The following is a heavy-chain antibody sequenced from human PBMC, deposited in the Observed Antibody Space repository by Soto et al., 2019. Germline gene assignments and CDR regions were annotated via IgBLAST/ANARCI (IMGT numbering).Heavy chain of an antibody. CDR3: AKDNGNYGSGSFSH. CDR2: ISATGVSS. D-gene: IGHD3-10*01. CDR1: GFTVSSNYV. Sequence: PGGSLRLSCAASGFTVSSNYVISWVRQGPGKGLEWVSLISATGVSSGYADSVNGRFTISRDYSKTTVFLQMNSLRAEDTAVYFCAKDNGNYGSGSFSHWGQGTLVTVSS. V-gene: IGHV3-23*01. J-gene: IGHJ4*02.